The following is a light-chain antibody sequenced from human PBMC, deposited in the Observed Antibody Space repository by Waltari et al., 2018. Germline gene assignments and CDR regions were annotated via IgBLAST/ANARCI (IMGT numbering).Light chain of an antibody. V-gene: IGLV3-21*04. CDR3: QVWDSTTDHRV. Sequence: SYVLTQPPSVSVAPGKTATVPRGGHKIGAENEPLYQQKPGQAPVGVIYYNSDRPSGIAERFSGSNSGNTATLTIRRVEAGDEADYYCQVWDSTTDHRVFGTGTKVTVL. CDR2: YNS. J-gene: IGLJ1*01. CDR1: KIGAEN.